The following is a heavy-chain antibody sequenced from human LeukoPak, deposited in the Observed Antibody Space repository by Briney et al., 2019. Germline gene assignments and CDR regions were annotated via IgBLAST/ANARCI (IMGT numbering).Heavy chain of an antibody. D-gene: IGHD3-22*01. V-gene: IGHV1-69*05. CDR3: ARYYYDSSGYYDYWFDP. J-gene: IGHJ5*02. CDR2: IIPIFGTA. CDR1: GGTFSSYA. Sequence: ASVTVSCKASGGTFSSYAISWVRQAPGQGLEWMGGIIPIFGTANYAQKFQGRVTITTDESTSTAYMELSSLRSEDTAVYYCARYYYDSSGYYDYWFDPWGQGTLVTVSS.